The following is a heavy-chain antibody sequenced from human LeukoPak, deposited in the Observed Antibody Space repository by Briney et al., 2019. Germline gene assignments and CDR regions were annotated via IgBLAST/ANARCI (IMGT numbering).Heavy chain of an antibody. CDR1: GGSISSYY. Sequence: SETLSLTCTVSGGSISSYYWSWIRQPPGKGLEWIGYIYYSGSTNYNPSPKSRVTISVDTSKNQFSLKLSSVTAADTAVYYCARGGIFGVVMSYYYFDYWGQGTLVTVSS. J-gene: IGHJ4*02. CDR3: ARGGIFGVVMSYYYFDY. D-gene: IGHD3-3*01. CDR2: IYYSGST. V-gene: IGHV4-59*12.